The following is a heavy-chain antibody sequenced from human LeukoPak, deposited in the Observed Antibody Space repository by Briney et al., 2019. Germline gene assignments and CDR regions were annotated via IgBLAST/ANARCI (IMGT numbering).Heavy chain of an antibody. CDR2: ISGDGSNE. V-gene: IGHV3-30-3*02. Sequence: GGSLRLSCAASGFTFSSYAMHWVRQAPGKGREWVAVISGDGSNEHYADSAKGRFTVSRDKATSTAYLQMNSLISEDTAVYYGAKNDPDCSEEWGQGTLVTVSS. D-gene: IGHD2-15*01. CDR1: GFTFSSYA. J-gene: IGHJ4*02. CDR3: AKNDPDCSEE.